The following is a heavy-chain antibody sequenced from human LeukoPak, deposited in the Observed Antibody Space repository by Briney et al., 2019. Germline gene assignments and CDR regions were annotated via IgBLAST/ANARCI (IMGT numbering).Heavy chain of an antibody. D-gene: IGHD1-26*01. Sequence: PGGSLRLSCAASGFTFNTYGMHWVRQTPGKGLEWVSVIWFDGSKIYYTDSVKGRFTIPRDNSKNTLFLQMNSLRAEDSGVYYCARDLAKGRYFDYWGEGTLVTVSS. CDR2: IWFDGSKI. V-gene: IGHV3-33*01. CDR1: GFTFNTYG. J-gene: IGHJ4*02. CDR3: ARDLAKGRYFDY.